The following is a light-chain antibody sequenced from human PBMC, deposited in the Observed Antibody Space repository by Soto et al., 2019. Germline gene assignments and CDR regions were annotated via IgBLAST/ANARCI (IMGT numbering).Light chain of an antibody. CDR2: DAS. Sequence: DIQMTQSPSTLSASVGDSVTITCRASQNIRNWLAWYQQKPGKAPNLLIYDASSLKSGVPARFSGSGSGTEFTLTISSLQPDDFATYYCQQYNTYSTFGQGTRREIK. CDR3: QQYNTYST. CDR1: QNIRNW. J-gene: IGKJ5*01. V-gene: IGKV1-5*01.